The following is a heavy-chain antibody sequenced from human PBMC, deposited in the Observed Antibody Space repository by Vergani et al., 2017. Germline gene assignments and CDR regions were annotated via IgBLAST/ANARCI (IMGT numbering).Heavy chain of an antibody. Sequence: QVQLVQSGAEVKKPGASVKVSCKASGYTFTSYDINWVRQATGQGLEWMGWMNPNSGNTGYAQKFQGRVTMTRNTSISTAYMELSSLRSEDTAVYYWARNPPLHGSLDPWGQGTLVTVSS. CDR2: MNPNSGNT. CDR1: GYTFTSYD. J-gene: IGHJ5*02. D-gene: IGHD4-11*01. CDR3: ARNPPLHGSLDP. V-gene: IGHV1-8*01.